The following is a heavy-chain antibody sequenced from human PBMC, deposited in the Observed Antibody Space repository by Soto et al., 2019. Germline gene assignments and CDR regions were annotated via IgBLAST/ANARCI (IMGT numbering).Heavy chain of an antibody. V-gene: IGHV3-48*03. Sequence: PGGSLRLSCAASGFTFSSYEMNWVRQAPGKGLEWVSYISSSGSTIYYADSVKGRFTISRDNAKNSLYLQMNSLRAEDTAVYYCARDQRITIFGVVQSYYGMDVWGHGTTVTVS. CDR1: GFTFSSYE. CDR3: ARDQRITIFGVVQSYYGMDV. J-gene: IGHJ6*02. CDR2: ISSSGSTI. D-gene: IGHD3-3*01.